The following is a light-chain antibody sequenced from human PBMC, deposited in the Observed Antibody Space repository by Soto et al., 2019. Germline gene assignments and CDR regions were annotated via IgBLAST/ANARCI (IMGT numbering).Light chain of an antibody. CDR3: QEYHSLLYT. CDR2: DAS. J-gene: IGKJ2*01. Sequence: DIQMTQSPSSLSASVGDRVTITCRASQDISDFLAWYQQRPGKIPNLLVYDASTSQSGVPTRFSGSGSGTHFTLTISSLQPEDVASYYCQEYHSLLYTFGQGTKVEIK. CDR1: QDISDF. V-gene: IGKV1-27*01.